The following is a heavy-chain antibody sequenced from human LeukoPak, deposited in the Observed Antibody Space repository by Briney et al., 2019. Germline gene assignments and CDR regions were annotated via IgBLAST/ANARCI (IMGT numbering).Heavy chain of an antibody. J-gene: IGHJ6*03. D-gene: IGHD1-26*01. CDR1: GYTFTNYG. CDR2: INPNSGGT. V-gene: IGHV1-2*02. CDR3: ARDVELGATDYYYYMDV. Sequence: ASVKVSCKASGYTFTNYGITWVRQAPGQGLEWMGWINPNSGGTNYAQKFQGRVTMTRDTSISTAYMELSRLRSDDTAVYYCARDVELGATDYYYYMDVWGKGTTVTVSS.